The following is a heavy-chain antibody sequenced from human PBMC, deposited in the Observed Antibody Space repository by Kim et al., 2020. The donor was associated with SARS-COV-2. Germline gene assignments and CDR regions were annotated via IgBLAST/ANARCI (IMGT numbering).Heavy chain of an antibody. J-gene: IGHJ4*02. CDR3: ASGMVGAVWVDY. V-gene: IGHV4-31*03. Sequence: SETLSLTCTVSGGSISSGGYYWSWIRQHPGKGLEWIGYIYYSGSTYYNPSLKSRVTISVDTSKNQFSLKLSSVTAADTAVYYCASGMVGAVWVDYWGQGTLVTVSS. CDR1: GGSISSGGYY. D-gene: IGHD2-15*01. CDR2: IYYSGST.